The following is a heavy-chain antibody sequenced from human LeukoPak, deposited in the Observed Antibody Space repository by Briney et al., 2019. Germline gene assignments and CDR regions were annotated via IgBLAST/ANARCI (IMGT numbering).Heavy chain of an antibody. V-gene: IGHV3-7*01. CDR1: GFTLSRHW. CDR3: ARLGYPWYYDY. CDR2: IKEDGSQK. D-gene: IGHD2-15*01. J-gene: IGHJ4*02. Sequence: GGSLRLSCAASGFTLSRHWMGWVRQAPGKGLEWVANIKEDGSQKYYVDAVKGRFTISRDNAKNSLYLQMNSLRVEDTAVYFCARLGYPWYYDYWGQGTLVTVSS.